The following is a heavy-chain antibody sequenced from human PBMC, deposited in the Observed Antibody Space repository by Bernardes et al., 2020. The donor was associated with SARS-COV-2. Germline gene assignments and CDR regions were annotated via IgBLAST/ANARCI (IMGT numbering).Heavy chain of an antibody. CDR2: MSYDGSNK. D-gene: IGHD3-16*01. CDR3: AREVASTGVWFDY. CDR1: GFTFSTYA. Sequence: GGSRRRSCAASGFTFSTYALHWVRQAPGKGLEWLAVMSYDGSNKFYTDSVKGRFTISRDNSKNTLYLQMNSLRAEDTAVYYCAREVASTGVWFDYWGQGTLVTVSS. J-gene: IGHJ4*02. V-gene: IGHV3-30-3*01.